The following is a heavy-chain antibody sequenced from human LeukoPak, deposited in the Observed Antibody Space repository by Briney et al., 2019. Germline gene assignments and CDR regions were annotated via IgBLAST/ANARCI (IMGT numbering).Heavy chain of an antibody. CDR2: IHRDGNNI. CDR1: GFTFDTYW. CDR3: APPRGGDWY. J-gene: IGHJ4*02. D-gene: IGHD3/OR15-3a*01. Sequence: PGGSLRLSCVASGFTFDTYWMHWVRQAPGKGLVWVSRIHRDGNNINYADFVQGRFTVSRDNAKNTLYLQMHSLRVEDTAMYYCAPPRGGDWYWGQGTLVTVSS. V-gene: IGHV3-74*01.